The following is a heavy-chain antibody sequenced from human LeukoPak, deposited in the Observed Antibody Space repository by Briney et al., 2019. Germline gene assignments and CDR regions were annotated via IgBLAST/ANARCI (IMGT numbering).Heavy chain of an antibody. J-gene: IGHJ4*02. CDR3: ARLCGSGSYFDY. Sequence: GASLQIFCKGSGYSFTSYWIGWMRQMPGKGLEWMGIIYSGDSDTRYSPSLQGQVTISADKSISTAYLQWSSLKASDTAMYYCARLCGSGSYFDYWGQGTLVTVSS. V-gene: IGHV5-51*01. CDR1: GYSFTSYW. D-gene: IGHD3-10*01. CDR2: IYSGDSDT.